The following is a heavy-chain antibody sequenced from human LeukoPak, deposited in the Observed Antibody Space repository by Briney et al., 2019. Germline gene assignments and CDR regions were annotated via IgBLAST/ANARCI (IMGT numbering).Heavy chain of an antibody. V-gene: IGHV1-69*05. J-gene: IGHJ4*02. CDR1: GGTFSSYA. CDR3: ARAGRYCSSTSCYTGVDY. D-gene: IGHD2-2*02. CDR2: IIPIFGTA. Sequence: SVKVSCKASGGTFSSYAISWVRQAPGQGLEWMGGIIPIFGTANYEQKFQGRVTITTDESTSTAYMELSSLRSEDTAVYYCARAGRYCSSTSCYTGVDYWGQGTLVTVSS.